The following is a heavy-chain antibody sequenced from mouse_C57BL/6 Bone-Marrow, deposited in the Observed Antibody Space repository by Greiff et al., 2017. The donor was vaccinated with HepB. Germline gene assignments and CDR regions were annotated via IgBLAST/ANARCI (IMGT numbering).Heavy chain of an antibody. D-gene: IGHD1-1*01. V-gene: IGHV1-82*01. J-gene: IGHJ4*01. CDR1: GYAFSSSW. Sequence: QVQLKESGPELVKPGASVKISCKASGYAFSSSWMNWVKQRPGKGLEWIGRIYPGDGDTNYNGKFKGKATLTADKSSSTAYMQLSSLTSEDSAVYFCARSKFHYYGSSFVRAMDYWGQGTSVTVSS. CDR2: IYPGDGDT. CDR3: ARSKFHYYGSSFVRAMDY.